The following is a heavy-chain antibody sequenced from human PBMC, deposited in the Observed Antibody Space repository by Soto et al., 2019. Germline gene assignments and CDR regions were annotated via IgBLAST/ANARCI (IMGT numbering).Heavy chain of an antibody. J-gene: IGHJ6*02. Sequence: SYTLSLTCAVSGYSISSGYYWGWIRQPPGKGLEWIVIIYHAGSSYYNPSLKSRVTISVDTSKNQFSLRLNSVTAADTAVYYCERGNGPYGMDAWGQGTTVTGSS. D-gene: IGHD2-8*01. V-gene: IGHV4-38-2*01. CDR1: GYSISSGYY. CDR2: IYHAGSS. CDR3: ERGNGPYGMDA.